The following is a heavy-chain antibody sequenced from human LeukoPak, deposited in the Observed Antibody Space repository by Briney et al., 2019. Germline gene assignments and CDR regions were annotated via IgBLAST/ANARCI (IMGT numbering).Heavy chain of an antibody. CDR3: ARDVSIVVVTATLDY. Sequence: PGGSLRLSCAASGFTFSSYAMHRVRQAPGKGLERVAVISYDGSNKYYADSVKGRFTISRDNSKNTLYLQMNSLRAEDTAVYYCARDVSIVVVTATLDYWGQGTLVTVSS. D-gene: IGHD2-21*02. CDR2: ISYDGSNK. J-gene: IGHJ4*02. CDR1: GFTFSSYA. V-gene: IGHV3-30-3*01.